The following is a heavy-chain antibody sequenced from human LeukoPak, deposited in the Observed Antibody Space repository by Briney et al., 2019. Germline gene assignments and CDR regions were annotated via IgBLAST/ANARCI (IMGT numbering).Heavy chain of an antibody. J-gene: IGHJ4*02. CDR3: ARKNYGDRHPYDY. Sequence: GASVKVSCKASGYNFITYAMHWVRQAPGQGLEWMGYINVGNGDTKYSQKFQGRVTFTRDTSASIAYMELSNLTSEDTAIYYCARKNYGDRHPYDYWGQGTLVTVSS. CDR2: INVGNGDT. CDR1: GYNFITYA. V-gene: IGHV1-3*01. D-gene: IGHD2-21*02.